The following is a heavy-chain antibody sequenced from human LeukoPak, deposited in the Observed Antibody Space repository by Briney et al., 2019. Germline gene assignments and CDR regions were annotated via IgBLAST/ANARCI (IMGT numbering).Heavy chain of an antibody. J-gene: IGHJ4*02. D-gene: IGHD6-19*01. CDR3: ARDRGHRYSSGWYVFDY. CDR2: IYYSGST. Sequence: SETLSLTCTVSGGSISNYYWSWIRQPPGEGLEWIGYIYYSGSTNYSPSLKSRVTISVDTSKNQISLKVSSVTAADTAVYYCARDRGHRYSSGWYVFDYWGQGTLVTVSS. CDR1: GGSISNYY. V-gene: IGHV4-59*12.